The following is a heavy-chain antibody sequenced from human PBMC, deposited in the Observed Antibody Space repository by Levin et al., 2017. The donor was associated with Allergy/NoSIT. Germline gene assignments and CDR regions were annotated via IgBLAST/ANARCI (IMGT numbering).Heavy chain of an antibody. CDR3: ARWGGLSRERGFDY. J-gene: IGHJ4*02. CDR1: GYTFNTYW. CDR2: IYPDDSDV. Sequence: ASVKVSCQASGYTFNTYWLAWVRQMPGKGLEWMSIIYPDDSDVRNNPSFQGQVIVSVDKAIKTAYLQWSSLTASDSAMYYCARWGGLSRERGFDYWGQGTLVSVSS. V-gene: IGHV5-51*01. D-gene: IGHD1-1*01.